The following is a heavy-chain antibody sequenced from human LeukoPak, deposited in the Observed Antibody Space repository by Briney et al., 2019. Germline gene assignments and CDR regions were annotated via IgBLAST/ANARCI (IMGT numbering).Heavy chain of an antibody. CDR2: IHPNNGGT. J-gene: IGHJ4*02. D-gene: IGHD3-22*01. CDR3: ARGGYYDSSGNY. V-gene: IGHV1-2*06. Sequence: ASVKVSCKTSGYMHWVRQAPGQGLAWMGRIHPNNGGTDYAQKFQGRVTMTRDTSISTAYKELSSLRSDDTAVYYCARGGYYDSSGNYWGQGTLVTVSS. CDR1: GY.